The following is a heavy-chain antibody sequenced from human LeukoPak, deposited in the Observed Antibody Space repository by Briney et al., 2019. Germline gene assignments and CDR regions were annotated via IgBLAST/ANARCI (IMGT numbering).Heavy chain of an antibody. J-gene: IGHJ4*02. CDR1: GFTFSGYS. V-gene: IGHV3-21*01. CDR3: ARESYSARFDY. Sequence: GSLRLSCGASGFTFSGYSMNWVRQAPGKGLEWVSSISTSSSYIYYADSVKGRFTISRDNAKKSLYLQMNSLRAEDTAVYYCARESYSARFDYWGQGTLVTVSS. CDR2: ISTSSSYI. D-gene: IGHD2-21*01.